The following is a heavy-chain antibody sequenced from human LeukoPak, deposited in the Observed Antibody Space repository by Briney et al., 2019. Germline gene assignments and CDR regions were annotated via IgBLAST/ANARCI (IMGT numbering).Heavy chain of an antibody. CDR3: ARDPLRLGELSFPFDP. V-gene: IGHV1-69*05. D-gene: IGHD3-16*02. CDR1: GGTFSSYA. Sequence: SVKVSCKASGGTFSSYAISWMRQAPGQGLEWMGRIIPIFGTANYAQKFQGRVTITTDESTSTAYMELSSLRSEDTAVYYCARDPLRLGELSFPFDPWGQGTLVTVSS. J-gene: IGHJ5*02. CDR2: IIPIFGTA.